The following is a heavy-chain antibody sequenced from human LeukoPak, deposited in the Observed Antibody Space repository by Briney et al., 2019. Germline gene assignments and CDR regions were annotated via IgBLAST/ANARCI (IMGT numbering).Heavy chain of an antibody. Sequence: GSLRLSCAASGFTFSSYGMHWIRQPPGKGLEWIGEINHSGSTNYNPSLKSRVTISVDTSKNQFSLKLSSVTAADTAVYYCARGASGWYRGFDYWGQGTLVTVSS. V-gene: IGHV4-34*01. J-gene: IGHJ4*02. CDR3: ARGASGWYRGFDY. CDR2: INHSGST. CDR1: GFTFSSYG. D-gene: IGHD6-19*01.